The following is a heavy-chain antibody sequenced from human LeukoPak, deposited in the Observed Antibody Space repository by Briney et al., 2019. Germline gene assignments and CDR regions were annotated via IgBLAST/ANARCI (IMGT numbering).Heavy chain of an antibody. CDR1: GGSISSYY. V-gene: IGHV4-59*08. D-gene: IGHD3-22*01. CDR2: IYYSGST. Sequence: AETLSLTCTVSGGSISSYYWSWMRQPPGKALEGMGYIYYSGSTNYNPSLKSRVTISVDTSKNHFSLKLSSVTAADPAVYYCARHTRDASSGIDYWGQGTLVTVSS. J-gene: IGHJ4*02. CDR3: ARHTRDASSGIDY.